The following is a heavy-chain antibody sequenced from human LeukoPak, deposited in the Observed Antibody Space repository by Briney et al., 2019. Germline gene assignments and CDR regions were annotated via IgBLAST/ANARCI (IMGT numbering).Heavy chain of an antibody. V-gene: IGHV4-39*01. CDR2: IYYSGST. CDR1: GGSISSSSYY. J-gene: IGHJ4*02. Sequence: KSSETLSLTCTVSGGSISSSSYYWGWIRQPPGKGLEWIGSIYYSGSTYYNPSLKSRVTISVDTSNNQFSLKLSSVTAADTAVYYCTIWSGPHGDYWGQGTLVTVSS. D-gene: IGHD3-3*01. CDR3: TIWSGPHGDY.